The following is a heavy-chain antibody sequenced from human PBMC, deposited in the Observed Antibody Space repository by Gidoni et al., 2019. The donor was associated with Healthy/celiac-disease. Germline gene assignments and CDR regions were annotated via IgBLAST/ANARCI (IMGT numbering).Heavy chain of an antibody. CDR1: GFTLSSYR. Sequence: EVQLVESGGGLVKPGGSLRLSCAASGFTLSSYRMNWVRQAPGKGLEWVSSISSSSSYIYYADSVKGRFTISRDNAKNSLYLQMNSLRAEDTAVYYCARDSRLVLNAFDIWGQGTMVTVSS. V-gene: IGHV3-21*01. J-gene: IGHJ3*02. D-gene: IGHD3-9*01. CDR2: ISSSSSYI. CDR3: ARDSRLVLNAFDI.